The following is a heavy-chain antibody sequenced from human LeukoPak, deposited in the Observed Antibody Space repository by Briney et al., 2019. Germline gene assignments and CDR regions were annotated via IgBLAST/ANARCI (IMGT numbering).Heavy chain of an antibody. D-gene: IGHD3-10*01. J-gene: IGHJ4*02. Sequence: APVKVSCKASGYTFTGYYMHWVRHAPGQGLEWMGWINPNSGGTNYAQKFQGRVTMTRDTSISTAYMELSSPRSDDTALYYCARDLDYGSGSYNGDCWGQGTQVTVSS. CDR1: GYTFTGYY. CDR2: INPNSGGT. V-gene: IGHV1-2*02. CDR3: ARDLDYGSGSYNGDC.